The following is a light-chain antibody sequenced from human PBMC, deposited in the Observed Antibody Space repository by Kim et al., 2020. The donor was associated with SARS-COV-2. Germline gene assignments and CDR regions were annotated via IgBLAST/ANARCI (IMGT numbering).Light chain of an antibody. CDR1: QSVRSY. J-gene: IGKJ1*01. CDR2: DAS. Sequence: LYPGERATLSCRARQSVRSYLAWYQQKPGQAPRLLIYDASNRAAGIPARFSGSGYGTDFTLTISSLEPEDFAVYYCQQRSNWPPTFGQGTKVDIK. CDR3: QQRSNWPPT. V-gene: IGKV3-11*01.